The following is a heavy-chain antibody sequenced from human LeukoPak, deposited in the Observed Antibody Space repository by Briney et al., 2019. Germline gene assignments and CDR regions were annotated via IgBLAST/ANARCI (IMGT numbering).Heavy chain of an antibody. J-gene: IGHJ3*02. CDR2: ISSSSSYI. CDR3: ARGYGSGRGAFDI. V-gene: IGHV3-21*01. D-gene: IGHD3-10*01. Sequence: GGSLRPSCAASGFTFSSYSMNWVRQAPGKGLEWVSSISSSSSYIYYADSVKGRFTISRDNAKNSLYLQMNSLRAEDTAVYYCARGYGSGRGAFDIWGQGTMVTVSS. CDR1: GFTFSSYS.